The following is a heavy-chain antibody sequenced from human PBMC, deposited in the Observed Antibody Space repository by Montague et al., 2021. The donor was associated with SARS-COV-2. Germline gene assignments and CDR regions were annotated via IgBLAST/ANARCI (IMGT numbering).Heavy chain of an antibody. CDR3: ARGRRRYNWRDETSYYYGMDV. D-gene: IGHD1-20*01. V-gene: IGHV4-34*01. Sequence: SETLPLTCAVYGGSLSGYYWSWIRQPPGKGLEWIGEINHSGSTIYNPSLKSRVTISLDTSKNQFSLKLSSVTAADTAVYYCARGRRRYNWRDETSYYYGMDVWGQGTTVTVSS. J-gene: IGHJ6*02. CDR2: INHSGST. CDR1: GGSLSGYY.